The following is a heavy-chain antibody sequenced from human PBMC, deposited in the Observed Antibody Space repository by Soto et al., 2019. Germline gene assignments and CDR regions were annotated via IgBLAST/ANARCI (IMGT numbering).Heavy chain of an antibody. J-gene: IGHJ3*02. CDR2: VFNTGAT. CDR3: ARNIGAAIDYEAFDI. CDR1: GGSIGASSYY. Sequence: PSETLSLTCSVSGGSIGASSYYWAWIRQPPGKGLEWIGNVFNTGATSYNPSLKSRVTMSADRVQNQFSLKVTSVTAADTAVYYCARNIGAAIDYEAFDIWGQGTMVTVSS. V-gene: IGHV4-39*01. D-gene: IGHD2-15*01.